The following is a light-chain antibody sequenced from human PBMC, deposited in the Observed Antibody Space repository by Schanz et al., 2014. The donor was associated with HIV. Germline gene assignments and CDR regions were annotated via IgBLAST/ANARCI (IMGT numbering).Light chain of an antibody. J-gene: IGLJ2*01. CDR1: SSDVGGYNY. Sequence: QSVLTQPRSVSGSPGQSVAISCTGTSSDVGGYNYVSWYQQHPGKAPKLMIYDVNKRPSGVPDRFSGSKSGNTASLTVSGLQAEDEADYYCSSYAGSSPVVFGGGTKLTVL. CDR2: DVN. CDR3: SSYAGSSPVV. V-gene: IGLV2-11*01.